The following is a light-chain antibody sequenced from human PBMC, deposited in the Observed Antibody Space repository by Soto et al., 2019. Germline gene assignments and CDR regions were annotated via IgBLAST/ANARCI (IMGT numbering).Light chain of an antibody. J-gene: IGKJ5*01. Sequence: DIQMTQSPSSVYASVGDRVTITCQASQNINNYLNWYQQKPGRDPKLLIYDASNLEAGVPSRFRGSGSGTDFTLTISRLQPEDIATYYCQQYENLPTVGQGKRLEIK. CDR2: DAS. CDR1: QNINNY. CDR3: QQYENLPT. V-gene: IGKV1-33*01.